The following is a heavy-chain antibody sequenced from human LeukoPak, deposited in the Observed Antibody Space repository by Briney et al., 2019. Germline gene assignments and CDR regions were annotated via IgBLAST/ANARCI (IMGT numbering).Heavy chain of an antibody. Sequence: ESGPTLVKPTQPLTLTCTFSGFSLSTNGVGVGWIRQPPGKALEWLTLIYWDDDKRYSPSLKSRLTLTKDTSKNQVVLTMTNMDPVDTATYYCAHRLGAPGYFDYWGQGTLVTVSS. CDR1: GFSLSTNGVG. J-gene: IGHJ4*02. CDR3: AHRLGAPGYFDY. V-gene: IGHV2-5*02. D-gene: IGHD3-10*01. CDR2: IYWDDDK.